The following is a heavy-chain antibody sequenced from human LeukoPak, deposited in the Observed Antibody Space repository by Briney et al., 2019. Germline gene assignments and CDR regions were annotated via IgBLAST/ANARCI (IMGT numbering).Heavy chain of an antibody. CDR2: IYYSGST. V-gene: IGHV4-59*01. D-gene: IGHD6-19*01. J-gene: IGHJ6*02. CDR3: ASYHSSGGDGMDV. CDR1: GGSISSYY. Sequence: KPSETLPLTCTVSGGSISSYYWSWIRQPPGKGLEWIGYIYYSGSTNYNPSLKSRVTISVDTSKNQFSLKLSSVTAADTAVYYCASYHSSGGDGMDVWGQGTTVTVSS.